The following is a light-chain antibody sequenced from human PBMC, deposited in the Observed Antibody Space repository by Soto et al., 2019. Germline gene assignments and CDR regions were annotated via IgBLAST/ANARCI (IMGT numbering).Light chain of an antibody. CDR3: QQYGSSLWT. CDR1: QRVSSSY. Sequence: EVVLTQSPATLPVSPWERATLSCRSRQRVSSSYLAWYQQKPGQAPRLLIYGASSRATGIPDRFSGSGSGTDFTLTISRLEPEDFAVDYCQQYGSSLWTFGQGTKVDI. CDR2: GAS. V-gene: IGKV3-20*01. J-gene: IGKJ1*01.